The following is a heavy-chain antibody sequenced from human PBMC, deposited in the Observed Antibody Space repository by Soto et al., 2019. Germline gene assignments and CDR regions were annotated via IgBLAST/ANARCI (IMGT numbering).Heavy chain of an antibody. Sequence: ASVKVSCKASGYTFTSYGISWVRQAPGQGLEWMGWISAYNGNTNYAQKLQGRVTMTTDTSTSTAYMELRSLRSDDTAVYYCARDEISQQLVSWFDPWGQGTLVTVSS. D-gene: IGHD6-13*01. CDR3: ARDEISQQLVSWFDP. CDR1: GYTFTSYG. J-gene: IGHJ5*02. V-gene: IGHV1-18*01. CDR2: ISAYNGNT.